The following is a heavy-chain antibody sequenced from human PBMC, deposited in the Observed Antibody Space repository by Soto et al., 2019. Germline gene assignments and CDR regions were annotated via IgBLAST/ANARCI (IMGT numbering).Heavy chain of an antibody. V-gene: IGHV3-20*04. CDR2: INWNGGSR. CDR3: ARGGYCSGTSCSSGYLDS. CDR1: GGSFSGYY. Sequence: SSETLSLTCAVYGGSFSGYYWSWIRQPPGKGLEWVSGINWNGGSRGYADSVQGRFTISRDNAKNSLHLQMNSLRAEDTALYYCARGGYCSGTSCSSGYLDSWGQGTVVTVSS. D-gene: IGHD2-2*01. J-gene: IGHJ4*02.